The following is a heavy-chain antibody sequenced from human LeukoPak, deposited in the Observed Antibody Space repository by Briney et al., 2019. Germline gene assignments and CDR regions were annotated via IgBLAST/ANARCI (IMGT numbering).Heavy chain of an antibody. Sequence: GGSLTLSCAASGFTFSSYWMSWVRQAPGKGLEWVGNIKQDGSEKYYVDSVKGRFTISRENAKNSLYLQMNSLRAEDTAVYYCARERSMITFGGVMDYWGQGTLVTVSS. J-gene: IGHJ4*02. D-gene: IGHD3-16*01. CDR3: ARERSMITFGGVMDY. CDR1: GFTFSSYW. V-gene: IGHV3-7*04. CDR2: IKQDGSEK.